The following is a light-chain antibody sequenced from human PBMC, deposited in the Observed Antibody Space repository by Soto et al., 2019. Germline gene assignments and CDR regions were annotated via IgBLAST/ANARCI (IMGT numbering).Light chain of an antibody. J-gene: IGKJ4*01. Sequence: DAVLTQFPLSLPVTPGEPASISCRSSQSLLHSNGYNYLDWYLQKPGQSPQLLIYLGSNRASGVPDRFSGSGSGTDFTLKISRVEAEDVGVYYCMQALQTRLTFGGGTKVDIK. CDR1: QSLLHSNGYNY. V-gene: IGKV2-28*01. CDR2: LGS. CDR3: MQALQTRLT.